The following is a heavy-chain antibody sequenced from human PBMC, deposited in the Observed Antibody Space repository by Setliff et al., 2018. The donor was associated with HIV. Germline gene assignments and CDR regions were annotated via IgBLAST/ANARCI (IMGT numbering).Heavy chain of an antibody. V-gene: IGHV1-18*01. CDR2: ISAYNGNT. CDR1: GYTFTSYG. Sequence: EASVKVSCKASGYTFTSYGISWVRQAPGQGLEWMGWISAYNGNTNYAQKLQGRVTMTTDTSTSTAYMELRSLRSDDTAVYYCARDLDSSGYGDAFDIWGQGTMVTVSS. J-gene: IGHJ3*02. D-gene: IGHD3-22*01. CDR3: ARDLDSSGYGDAFDI.